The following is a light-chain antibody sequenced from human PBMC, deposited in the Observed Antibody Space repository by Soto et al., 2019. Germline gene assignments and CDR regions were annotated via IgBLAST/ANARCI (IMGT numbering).Light chain of an antibody. CDR3: CSFAGAFYG. CDR1: SNDVGGYNY. CDR2: DVS. V-gene: IGLV2-11*01. J-gene: IGLJ1*01. Sequence: QSALTQPRSVSGSPGQSVTISCTGTSNDVGGYNYVSWYQQHPGKAPKLMIYDVSERPSGVPDRFSGSKSGNTASLSISGLQAEDEADYYCCSFAGAFYGCGTGTKVTVL.